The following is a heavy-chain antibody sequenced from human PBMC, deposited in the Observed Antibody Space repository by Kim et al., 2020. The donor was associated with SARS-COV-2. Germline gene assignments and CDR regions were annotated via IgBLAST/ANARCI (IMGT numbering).Heavy chain of an antibody. CDR3: ARDVVATPDYYGMDV. J-gene: IGHJ6*02. D-gene: IGHD5-12*01. V-gene: IGHV1-69*01. Sequence: QKFQGRVTITADESTSTAYMELSSLRSEDTAVYYCARDVVATPDYYGMDVWGQGTTVTVSS.